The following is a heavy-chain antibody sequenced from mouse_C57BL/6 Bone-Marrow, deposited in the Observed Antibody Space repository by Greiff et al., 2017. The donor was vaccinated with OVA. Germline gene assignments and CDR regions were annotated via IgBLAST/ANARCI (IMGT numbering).Heavy chain of an antibody. CDR2: IFPGSGST. Sequence: VKLQESGPELVKPGASVKISCKASGYTFTDYYINWVKQRPGQGLEWIGWIFPGSGSTYYNEKFKGKATLTVDKSSSTAYMLLSSLTSEDSAVYFCARDYGSSYWYFDVWGTGTTVTVSS. CDR1: GYTFTDYY. D-gene: IGHD1-1*01. CDR3: ARDYGSSYWYFDV. V-gene: IGHV1-75*01. J-gene: IGHJ1*03.